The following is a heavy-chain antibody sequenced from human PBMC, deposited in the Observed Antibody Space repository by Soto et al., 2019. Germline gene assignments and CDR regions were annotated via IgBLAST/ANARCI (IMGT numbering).Heavy chain of an antibody. CDR2: INRDVSRT. CDR3: AKGGLRDYGDFIDY. V-gene: IGHV3-74*01. Sequence: GGSLRLSCTASGFTFSSYWMHWVRQAPGKGLVWVSRINRDVSRTSYADSVKGRFTISRDNAKNTLFLQMNSLRAEDTAVYYCAKGGLRDYGDFIDYWGQGTLVTVSS. J-gene: IGHJ4*02. CDR1: GFTFSSYW. D-gene: IGHD4-17*01.